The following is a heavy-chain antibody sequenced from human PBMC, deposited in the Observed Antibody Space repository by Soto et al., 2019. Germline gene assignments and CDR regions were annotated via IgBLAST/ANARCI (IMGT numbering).Heavy chain of an antibody. J-gene: IGHJ4*02. CDR2: INRSGNT. D-gene: IGHD3-10*01. CDR3: ARGRRIAYFYGSTSYYVFDI. V-gene: IGHV4-34*01. Sequence: QVQQQQWGARLLKPSETLSLTCAVSGGSFSGYHWSWIRQSPGKGLEWIGEINRSGNTNFNPSLKSRVTIPSDTSRNEIYLRLSSVNDADTSVYYCARGRRIAYFYGSTSYYVFDIWGQGDLVTVSS. CDR1: GGSFSGYH.